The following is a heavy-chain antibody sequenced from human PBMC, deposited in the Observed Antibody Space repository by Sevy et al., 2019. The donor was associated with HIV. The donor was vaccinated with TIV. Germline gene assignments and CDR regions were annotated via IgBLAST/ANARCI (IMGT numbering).Heavy chain of an antibody. V-gene: IGHV3-21*01. J-gene: IGHJ4*02. D-gene: IGHD6-19*01. CDR2: ISSSSSYI. CDR3: ARDSPGYSSGWYY. Sequence: GGSLRLSCAASGFTFSSYSMNWVRQAPGKGLEWVSSISSSSSYIYYADSVKGRFTISRDNAKNSLFLQMNSLGAEDTAVYYCARDSPGYSSGWYYWGQGTLVTVSS. CDR1: GFTFSSYS.